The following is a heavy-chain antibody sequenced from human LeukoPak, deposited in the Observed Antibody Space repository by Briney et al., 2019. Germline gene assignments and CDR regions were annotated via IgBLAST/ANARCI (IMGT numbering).Heavy chain of an antibody. V-gene: IGHV4-38-2*02. CDR3: ARRHSSGWFYY. CDR1: GYSISNGYY. Sequence: PSETLSLTCIVSGYSISNGYYWDWIRQPPGRGLEWIGNIYRSGSTSYNPSLKSRVTISVDTSKNQFSLKVNSVTAADTAVYYCARRHSSGWFYYWGHGTLVTVSS. J-gene: IGHJ5*01. D-gene: IGHD6-19*01. CDR2: IYRSGST.